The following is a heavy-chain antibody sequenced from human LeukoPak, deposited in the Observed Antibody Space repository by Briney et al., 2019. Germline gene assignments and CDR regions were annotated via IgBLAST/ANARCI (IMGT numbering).Heavy chain of an antibody. CDR1: GGSFSGYY. Sequence: SETLSLTCAVYGGSFSGYYWSWIRQPPGKELEWIGEINHSGSTNYNPSLKSRVTISVDTSKNQFSLKLSSVTAADTAVYYCARGYGRADYWGQGTLVTVSS. J-gene: IGHJ4*02. CDR2: INHSGST. D-gene: IGHD3-10*01. V-gene: IGHV4-34*01. CDR3: ARGYGRADY.